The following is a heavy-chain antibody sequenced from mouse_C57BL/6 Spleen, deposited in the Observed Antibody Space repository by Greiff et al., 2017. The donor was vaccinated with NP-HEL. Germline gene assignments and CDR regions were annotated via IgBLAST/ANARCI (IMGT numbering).Heavy chain of an antibody. CDR2: IYPGSGNT. CDR1: GYSFTSYY. D-gene: IGHD2-3*01. J-gene: IGHJ1*03. V-gene: IGHV1-66*01. Sequence: QVQLQQSGPELVKPGASVKISCKASGYSFTSYYIHWVKQRPGQGLEWIGWIYPGSGNTKYNEKFKGKATLTADTSSSTAYMQLSSLTSEDSAVYYCAREEGSGYDGYYDWYFDVWGTGTTVTVSS. CDR3: AREEGSGYDGYYDWYFDV.